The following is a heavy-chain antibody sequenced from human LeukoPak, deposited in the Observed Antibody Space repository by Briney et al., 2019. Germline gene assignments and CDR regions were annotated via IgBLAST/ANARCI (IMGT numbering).Heavy chain of an antibody. Sequence: SSETLSLTCTVSGVSISSYFWNWIRQPPGKGLEWIGYIYYSGSTNYNPSLKSRVTISVDTSKNQFSLKLSSVTAADTAVYYCARVSYDSSGYYRPLYYYGMDVWGQGTTVTVSS. CDR3: ARVSYDSSGYYRPLYYYGMDV. J-gene: IGHJ6*02. CDR2: IYYSGST. V-gene: IGHV4-59*12. D-gene: IGHD3-22*01. CDR1: GVSISSYF.